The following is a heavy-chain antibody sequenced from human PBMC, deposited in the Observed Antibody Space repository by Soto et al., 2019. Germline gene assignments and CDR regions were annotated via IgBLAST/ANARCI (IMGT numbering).Heavy chain of an antibody. J-gene: IGHJ4*02. V-gene: IGHV3-23*01. Sequence: EVQLLESGGGLVQPGWSLRLSCAASGFTFSSYAMSWVRQAPGKGLEWVSAISGSGGSTYYADSVKGRFTISRDNSKNTLYLQMNSLRAEDTAVYYCAKVRVPSYYFDYWGQGTLVTVSS. CDR1: GFTFSSYA. CDR2: ISGSGGST. CDR3: AKVRVPSYYFDY. D-gene: IGHD2-2*01.